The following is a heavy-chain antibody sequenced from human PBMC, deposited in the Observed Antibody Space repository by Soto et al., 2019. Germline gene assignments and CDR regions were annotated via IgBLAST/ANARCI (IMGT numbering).Heavy chain of an antibody. V-gene: IGHV3-33*06. CDR1: GFTFSSYG. CDR2: IWYDGSNK. J-gene: IGHJ4*01. CDR3: AQDARGYSHT. D-gene: IGHD5-18*01. Sequence: GGSLRLSCAASGFTFSSYGMHWVRQAPGKGLEWVAVIWYDGSNKYYADSVKGRFTISRDNSKNTLYLQMNSLRAEDTAVYYCAQDARGYSHTWGLGIQVTVSS.